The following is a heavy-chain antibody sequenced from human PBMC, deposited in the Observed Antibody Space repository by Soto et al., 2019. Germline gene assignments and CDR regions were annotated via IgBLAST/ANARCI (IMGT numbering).Heavy chain of an antibody. CDR1: GFTFSDHY. J-gene: IGHJ4*02. V-gene: IGHV3-72*01. Sequence: EVQLVESGGGLVQPGGSLRLSCAASGFTFSDHYMDWVRQSPGKGLEWVGRIRNRANSHTTVYAASVKGRFTISRDDSKNSVFLEMNSLKTEGTAVYCATLERIVGGTWDYWGQGTLVTVSS. CDR3: TLERIVGGTWDY. CDR2: IRNRANSHTT. D-gene: IGHD1-26*01.